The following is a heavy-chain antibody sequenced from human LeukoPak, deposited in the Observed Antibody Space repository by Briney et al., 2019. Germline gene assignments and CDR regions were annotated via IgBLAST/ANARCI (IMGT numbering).Heavy chain of an antibody. CDR2: IRSDTSTK. CDR1: GLTFSIYS. V-gene: IGHV3-48*04. Sequence: GGSLRLSCAASGLTFSIYSTKCVPDAPREGREWVSYIRSDTSTKYYADSVKRRLTISRDNAKNSVYLQMNSLRAEDTAVYYCTRDSGYEFDYWGQGTLVTVSS. CDR3: TRDSGYEFDY. D-gene: IGHD5-12*01. J-gene: IGHJ4*02.